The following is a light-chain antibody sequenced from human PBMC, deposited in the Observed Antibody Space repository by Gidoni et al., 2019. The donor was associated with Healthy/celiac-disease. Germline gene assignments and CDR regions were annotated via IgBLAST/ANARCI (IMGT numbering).Light chain of an antibody. V-gene: IGKV3-11*01. CDR3: QQRSNWLT. Sequence: EIVLTQSPATLSLSPGERATLSCSASQSVSSYLAWYQQKPGQAPRLLIYDASHRATGLPARFSGSWSGTDFTLTISSLEPEDFAVYCCQQRSNWLTFXGXTKVEIK. CDR2: DAS. CDR1: QSVSSY. J-gene: IGKJ4*01.